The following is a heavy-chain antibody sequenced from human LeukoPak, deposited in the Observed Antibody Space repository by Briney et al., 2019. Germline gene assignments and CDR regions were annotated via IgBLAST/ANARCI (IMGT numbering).Heavy chain of an antibody. Sequence: SETLSLTCTVAGGSISSSSYYWGWIRQPPGKGLEWIANIYYSGSTYYNPSLKSRVTIFLDTSKNRFSLRLSSVTAADAAVYYCGRWIAMGAAFDIWGQGTIVTVSS. J-gene: IGHJ3*02. V-gene: IGHV4-39*01. D-gene: IGHD5-18*01. CDR2: IYYSGST. CDR1: GGSISSSSYY. CDR3: GRWIAMGAAFDI.